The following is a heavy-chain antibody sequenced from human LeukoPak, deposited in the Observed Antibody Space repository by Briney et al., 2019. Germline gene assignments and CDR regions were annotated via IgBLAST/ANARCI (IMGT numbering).Heavy chain of an antibody. CDR2: ISDSSSIT. J-gene: IGHJ6*02. CDR1: GFTFSSFG. CDR3: AKVIRGGYGMDV. D-gene: IGHD3-10*01. Sequence: GGSLRLSCAASGFTFSSFGMNWVRQAPGKGLEWVSYISDSSSITYYADSVKGRFTISRDNAKNSLSLQLNSLRDEDTAVYFCAKVIRGGYGMDVWGQGTTVTVSS. V-gene: IGHV3-48*02.